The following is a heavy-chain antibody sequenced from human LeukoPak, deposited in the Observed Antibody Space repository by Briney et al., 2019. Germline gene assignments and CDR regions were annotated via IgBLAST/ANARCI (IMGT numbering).Heavy chain of an antibody. J-gene: IGHJ4*02. Sequence: RPSQTLSLTCTVSGGSISSGGYYWSWIRQHPGKGLEWIGYIYYSGSTYYNPSLKSRVTISVDTSKNRFSLKLSSVTAADTAVYYCARSYLKYCSGGSCYPGYWGQGTLVTVSS. CDR2: IYYSGST. V-gene: IGHV4-31*03. D-gene: IGHD2-15*01. CDR3: ARSYLKYCSGGSCYPGY. CDR1: GGSISSGGYY.